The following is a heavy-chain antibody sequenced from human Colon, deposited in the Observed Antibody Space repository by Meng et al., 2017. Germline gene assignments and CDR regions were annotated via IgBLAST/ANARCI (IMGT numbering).Heavy chain of an antibody. CDR2: IYYSGST. CDR1: GGSVSSGSYY. J-gene: IGHJ4*02. V-gene: IGHV4-61*01. D-gene: IGHD2-2*01. Sequence: SETLSLTCTASGGSVSSGSYYWSWIRQPPGKGLEWIGYIYYSGSTNYNPSLKSRVTISVDTSKNQFSLKLSSVTAADTAVYYCAREDIVVVPAAFDYWGQGTLVTVSS. CDR3: AREDIVVVPAAFDY.